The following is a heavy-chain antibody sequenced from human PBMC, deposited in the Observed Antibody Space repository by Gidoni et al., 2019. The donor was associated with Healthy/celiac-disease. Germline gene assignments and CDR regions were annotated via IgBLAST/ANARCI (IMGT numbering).Heavy chain of an antibody. V-gene: IGHV3-7*01. Sequence: EVQLVESGGGLVQPGGSLRLSCAASGFTFSSYWMSWVRQAPGKGLEGVANIKQDGSEKYYVDSVKGRFTISRDNAKNSLYLQMNSLRAEDTAVYYCARSMIVVVTTDAFDIWGQGTMVTVSS. CDR1: GFTFSSYW. J-gene: IGHJ3*02. D-gene: IGHD3-22*01. CDR2: IKQDGSEK. CDR3: ARSMIVVVTTDAFDI.